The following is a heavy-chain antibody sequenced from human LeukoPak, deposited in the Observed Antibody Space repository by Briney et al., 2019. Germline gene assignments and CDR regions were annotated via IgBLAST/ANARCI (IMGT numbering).Heavy chain of an antibody. CDR1: GGSISSYY. D-gene: IGHD3-16*02. Sequence: SETLSLTCIVSGGSISSYYWSWIRQPPGKGLEWIGYMYKSGSTDYNPSLKSRVTISVDTSKNQFSLKVSSVTAADTAVYYCARGFETNYRYTLYYWGQGTLVTVSS. CDR2: MYKSGST. V-gene: IGHV4-59*01. CDR3: ARGFETNYRYTLYY. J-gene: IGHJ4*02.